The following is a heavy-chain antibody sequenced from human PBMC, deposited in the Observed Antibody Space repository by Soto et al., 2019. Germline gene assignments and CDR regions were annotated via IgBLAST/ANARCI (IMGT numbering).Heavy chain of an antibody. D-gene: IGHD3-22*01. J-gene: IGHJ4*02. CDR1: GFTFGDYA. Sequence: HPGGSLRLSCTASGFTFGDYAMSWFRQAPGKGLEWVGFIRSKAYGGTTEYAASVKGRFTISRDDSKSIAYLQMNSLKTEDTAVYYCTRAPLITMISTFLYRPARYYFDYWGQGTLVTVSS. V-gene: IGHV3-49*03. CDR2: IRSKAYGGTT. CDR3: TRAPLITMISTFLYRPARYYFDY.